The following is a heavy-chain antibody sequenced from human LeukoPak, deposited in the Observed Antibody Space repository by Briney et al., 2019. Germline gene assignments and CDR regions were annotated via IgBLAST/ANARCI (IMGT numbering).Heavy chain of an antibody. CDR3: ARLGIGVVPSAMLGDYYFDY. CDR2: IYYSGST. V-gene: IGHV4-59*08. D-gene: IGHD2-2*01. Sequence: SETLSLTCTVSGGSISSYYWSWIRQPPGKGLEWVGYIYYSGSTKYNPSLKSRVTISVDTSKNQFSLKLTSVTAADTAVYYCARLGIGVVPSAMLGDYYFDYWGQGTLVTVSS. J-gene: IGHJ4*02. CDR1: GGSISSYY.